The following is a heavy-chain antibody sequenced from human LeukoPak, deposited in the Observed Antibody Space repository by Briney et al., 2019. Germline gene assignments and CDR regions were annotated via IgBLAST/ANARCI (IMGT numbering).Heavy chain of an antibody. Sequence: PSETLSLTCAVYGGSFSGYYWSWIRQPPGKGLEWIGEINHSGSTNYNPSLKSRVTISVDTSKNQFSLKLSSVTAADTAVYYCARGMSSSWPGRLDYWGQGTLVTVSS. CDR1: GGSFSGYY. V-gene: IGHV4-34*01. J-gene: IGHJ4*02. D-gene: IGHD6-13*01. CDR3: ARGMSSSWPGRLDY. CDR2: INHSGST.